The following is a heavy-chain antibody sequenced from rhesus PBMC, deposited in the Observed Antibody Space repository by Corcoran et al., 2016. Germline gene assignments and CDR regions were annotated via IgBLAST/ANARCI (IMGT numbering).Heavy chain of an antibody. CDR2: IRGGGDST. CDR3: AIGPYSSGWGYFDY. Sequence: EVQLVESGGGLVQPGGSLRLSCTGSGFTFSGYSMYWVRQAQGKGWGWVSGIRGGGDSTWYTDSVKGRFTISKENAKSTLYLQMDSLRPEDTAVYFCAIGPYSSGWGYFDYWGQGVLVTVSS. D-gene: IGHD6-31*01. CDR1: GFTFSGYS. J-gene: IGHJ4*01. V-gene: IGHV3-8*01.